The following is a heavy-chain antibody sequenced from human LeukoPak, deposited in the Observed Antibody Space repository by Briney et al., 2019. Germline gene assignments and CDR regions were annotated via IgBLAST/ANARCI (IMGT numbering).Heavy chain of an antibody. D-gene: IGHD6-19*01. CDR3: ARGSGPFGY. CDR2: ISSGGSYI. V-gene: IGHV3-21*01. Sequence: GGSLRLSCAASGFTFSSYSMNWVRQAPGKGLEWVSSISSGGSYIYHADSLKGRFTISRDNAKNTLYLQMNSLRAEDTAVYYCARGSGPFGYWGQGTLVTVSS. J-gene: IGHJ4*02. CDR1: GFTFSSYS.